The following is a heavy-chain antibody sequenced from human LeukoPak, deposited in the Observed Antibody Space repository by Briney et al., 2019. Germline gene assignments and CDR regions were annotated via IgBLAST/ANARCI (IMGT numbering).Heavy chain of an antibody. J-gene: IGHJ4*02. Sequence: PSETLSLTCAVYGGSFGGYYWSWIRQPPGKGLEWIGEINHSGSTNYNPSLKSRVTISVDTSKNQFSLKLSSVTAADTAVYYCARGKVSDYWGQGTLVTVSS. V-gene: IGHV4-34*01. CDR3: ARGKVSDY. CDR1: GGSFGGYY. CDR2: INHSGST.